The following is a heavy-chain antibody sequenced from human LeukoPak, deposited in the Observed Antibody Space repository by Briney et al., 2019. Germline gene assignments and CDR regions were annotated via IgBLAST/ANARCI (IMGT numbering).Heavy chain of an antibody. CDR3: ARVIWGIAAALDV. V-gene: IGHV3-48*03. Sequence: GGSLRLSCAASGFTFSTYEMNWVRQAPGKGLEWVSFISTSATTIYYADSVKGRFTISRDNAENSLYLQMNSLRPEDTAVYYCARVIWGIAAALDVWGQETMVTVSS. J-gene: IGHJ3*01. CDR2: ISTSATTI. CDR1: GFTFSTYE. D-gene: IGHD6-25*01.